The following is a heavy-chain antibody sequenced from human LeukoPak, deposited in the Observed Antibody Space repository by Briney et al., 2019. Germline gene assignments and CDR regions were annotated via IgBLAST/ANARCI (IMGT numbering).Heavy chain of an antibody. CDR2: INPSGGRT. V-gene: IGHV1-46*01. D-gene: IGHD6-6*01. CDR1: GYTFTSYD. Sequence: ASVKVSCKASGYTFTSYDMHWVRQAPGQGLEWMGIINPSGGRTNYAQKFQGRVTITTDISTSTVYIELSSRRSEETAVYYCARDGERRIAARSRFSHYYYMDVWGKGTTVTVSS. CDR3: ARDGERRIAARSRFSHYYYMDV. J-gene: IGHJ6*03.